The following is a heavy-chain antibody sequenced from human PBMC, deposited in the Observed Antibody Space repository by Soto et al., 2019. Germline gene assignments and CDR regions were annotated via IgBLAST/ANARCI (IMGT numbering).Heavy chain of an antibody. J-gene: IGHJ6*02. CDR1: GYTFTSYG. D-gene: IGHD3-16*01. CDR3: AMVDVYVTPSPQDV. CDR2: ISTYNGNT. Sequence: QVQLVQSGAEVKNPGASVKVSCKTFGYTFTSYGIGWARQAPGQGLEWMGWISTYNGNTNYAQNLQGRVTLTTDTSTSTAFMELRSLRSNDTAIYYCAMVDVYVTPSPQDVWGQGTTVTVSS. V-gene: IGHV1-18*01.